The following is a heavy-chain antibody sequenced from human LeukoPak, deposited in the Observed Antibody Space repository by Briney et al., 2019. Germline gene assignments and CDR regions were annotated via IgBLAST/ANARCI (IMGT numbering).Heavy chain of an antibody. Sequence: TCGVGRGAYRENDWRGNSEAPGKGRKRKREINHSETTNSNPSLKSRVTISVDTSKNQFCLKLSSVTAADTAVYYCARSLRKWLVQGFDYWGQGTLVTVSS. CDR2: INHSETT. J-gene: IGHJ4*02. D-gene: IGHD6-19*01. V-gene: IGHV4-34*01. CDR3: ARSLRKWLVQGFDY. CDR1: RGAYREND.